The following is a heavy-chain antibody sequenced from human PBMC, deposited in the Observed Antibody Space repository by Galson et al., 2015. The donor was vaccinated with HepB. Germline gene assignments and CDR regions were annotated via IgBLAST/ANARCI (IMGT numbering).Heavy chain of an antibody. Sequence: SLRLSCAASGFTFSSYVLHWVRQAPGKGLEWVAVISYDGTNKYYADSVKGRFTISRDNSKNTLSLQMNSLRPEDTAVYFCARDRYSYDSSGYYFTFDYWGKGTLVTVSS. CDR1: GFTFSSYV. CDR3: ARDRYSYDSSGYYFTFDY. CDR2: ISYDGTNK. V-gene: IGHV3-30*04. J-gene: IGHJ4*02. D-gene: IGHD3-22*01.